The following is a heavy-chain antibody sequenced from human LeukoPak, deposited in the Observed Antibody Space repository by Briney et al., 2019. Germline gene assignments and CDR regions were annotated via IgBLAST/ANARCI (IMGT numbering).Heavy chain of an antibody. D-gene: IGHD2-15*01. V-gene: IGHV3-74*01. CDR3: AKDRPARVVVAATGAFDI. CDR1: GFTFSSYW. CDR2: INTDGSST. Sequence: GGSLRLSCAASGFTFSSYWMHWVRQAPGKGLVWVSRINTDGSSTSYADSVKGRFTISRDNAKNTLYLQMNSLRAEDTAVYYCAKDRPARVVVAATGAFDIWGQGTMVTVSS. J-gene: IGHJ3*02.